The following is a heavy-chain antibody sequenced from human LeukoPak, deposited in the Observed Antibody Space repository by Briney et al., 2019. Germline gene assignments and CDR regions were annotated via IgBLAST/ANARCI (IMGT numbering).Heavy chain of an antibody. D-gene: IGHD4-23*01. J-gene: IGHJ4*02. V-gene: IGHV3-74*01. CDR3: ARGRPHGNDY. CDR2: IASDGSST. Sequence: GGFLRLSCAASVFTFSSYWMNWVRKAPWKGRVWVLRIASDGSSTAYADSVKGRFSISRDNAKNTLYLQMNSLRVEDTAVYYCARGRPHGNDYWGQGTLVTVSS. CDR1: VFTFSSYW.